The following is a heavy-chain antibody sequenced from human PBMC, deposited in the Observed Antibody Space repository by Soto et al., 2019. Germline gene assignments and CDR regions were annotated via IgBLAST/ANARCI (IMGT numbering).Heavy chain of an antibody. V-gene: IGHV1-69*06. CDR1: GGTFSNSA. D-gene: IGHD1-1*01. Sequence: QVQLMQSGAEVKKPGSSVKVSCKASGGTFSNSAISWVRQAPGQGLEWMGGMIPILGTANYAQKFQGRVTITADRSTSTAYMELSSLRSDDTAVYYCARGRSRNYGMDVWGQGTTVTVSS. J-gene: IGHJ6*02. CDR3: ARGRSRNYGMDV. CDR2: MIPILGTA.